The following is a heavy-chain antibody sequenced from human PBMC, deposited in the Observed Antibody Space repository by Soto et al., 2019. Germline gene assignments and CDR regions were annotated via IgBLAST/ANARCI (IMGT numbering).Heavy chain of an antibody. CDR3: ARSFYDLSTATGGHWFDP. CDR1: CGSINTGAYY. J-gene: IGHJ5*02. V-gene: IGHV4-31*11. D-gene: IGHD3-9*01. Sequence: TLDLTWADSCGSINTGAYYWNWVRHSPGKGLEWIGYIFYSGTTYYNPSLESRLTMSLDKSKNHFSLRLSSVTAADTAYYYCARSFYDLSTATGGHWFDPWGHGTLVTVSS. CDR2: IFYSGTT.